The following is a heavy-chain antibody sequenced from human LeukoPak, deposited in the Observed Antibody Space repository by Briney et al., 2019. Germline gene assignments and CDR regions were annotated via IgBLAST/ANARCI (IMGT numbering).Heavy chain of an antibody. V-gene: IGHV7-4-1*02. CDR2: INTNTGNP. D-gene: IGHD6-19*01. Sequence: ASVTVSCKASGYTFTNYAMNWVRQAPGQGPEWMGWINTNTGNPTYAQGFTGRFVFSLDTSVSTAYLQISSLKAADTALYYCARVKRAVTSTGEAFDIWGLGTMVTVSS. CDR1: GYTFTNYA. CDR3: ARVKRAVTSTGEAFDI. J-gene: IGHJ3*02.